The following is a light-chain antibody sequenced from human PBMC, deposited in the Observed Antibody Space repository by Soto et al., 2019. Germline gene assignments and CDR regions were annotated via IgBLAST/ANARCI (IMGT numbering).Light chain of an antibody. V-gene: IGKV3-20*01. CDR1: QSVSSSY. CDR3: QQYGSSPRLT. Sequence: EIVLTQSPGTLSLSPGERATLSCRASQSVSSSYLAWYQQKPGQAPRLLIYGASSRATGIPDRFRGSGSGTDFTLTISRLEAEDFAVYYCQQYGSSPRLTFGGGTKVEIK. CDR2: GAS. J-gene: IGKJ4*01.